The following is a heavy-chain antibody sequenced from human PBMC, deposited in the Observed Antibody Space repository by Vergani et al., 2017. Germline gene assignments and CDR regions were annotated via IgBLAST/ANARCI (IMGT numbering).Heavy chain of an antibody. CDR1: GYTFTSYG. D-gene: IGHD3-10*01. CDR3: ARDRSRYYGSGSYFPFDY. CDR2: ISAYNGNT. V-gene: IGHV1-18*01. J-gene: IGHJ4*02. Sequence: QVQLVQSGAEVKKPGASVKVSCKASGYTFTSYGISWVRQAPGQGLEWMGWISAYNGNTNYAQKLQGRVTMTTDTSTSTAYMELRGLRSDDTAVYYCARDRSRYYGSGSYFPFDYWGQGTLVTVSS.